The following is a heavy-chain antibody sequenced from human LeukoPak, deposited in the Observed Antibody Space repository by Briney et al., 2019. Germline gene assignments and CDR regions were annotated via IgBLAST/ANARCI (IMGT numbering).Heavy chain of an antibody. CDR2: IYYSGST. J-gene: IGHJ4*02. D-gene: IGHD2/OR15-2a*01. Sequence: NPSETLSLTCSVSGGSISGYFWTWIRQPPGKGLEWIGYIYYSGSTNYNPSLKSRVTISVDTSKNQFSLKLSSVTAADTAVYYCARDLWTWGQGTLVTVSS. CDR3: ARDLWT. CDR1: GGSISGYF. V-gene: IGHV4-59*01.